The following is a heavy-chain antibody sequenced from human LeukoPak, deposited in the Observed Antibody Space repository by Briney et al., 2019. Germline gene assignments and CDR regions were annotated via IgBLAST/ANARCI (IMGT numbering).Heavy chain of an antibody. V-gene: IGHV4-61*02. J-gene: IGHJ4*02. CDR3: ARQFDF. CDR2: IYTSGST. CDR1: GGTINSGIYY. Sequence: PSETLSLTCTVSGGTINSGIYYWSWIRQPAGKGLEWIRRIYTSGSTDYSPSLKSRVTISLDTSKNQFSLRLSSVTAADTAVYYCARQFDFWGQGTLVTVSS.